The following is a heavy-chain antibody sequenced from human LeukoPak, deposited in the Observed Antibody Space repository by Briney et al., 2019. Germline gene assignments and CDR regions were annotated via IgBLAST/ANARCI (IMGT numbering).Heavy chain of an antibody. V-gene: IGHV1-8*01. CDR1: GYTFSSYD. CDR3: ARARYCSGGSCYFWKNYYFDY. Sequence: GAPVKLSCKAAGYTFSSYDIIWGRQATGHGLEWMGWMHPNSGKTGYAQKFQGRVTMTRNTSISTAYMELSSLRSEDTAVYYCARARYCSGGSCYFWKNYYFDYWGQGTLVTVSS. J-gene: IGHJ4*01. CDR2: MHPNSGKT. D-gene: IGHD2-15*01.